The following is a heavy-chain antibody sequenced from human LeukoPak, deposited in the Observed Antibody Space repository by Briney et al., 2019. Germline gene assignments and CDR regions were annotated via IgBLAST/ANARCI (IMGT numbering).Heavy chain of an antibody. D-gene: IGHD4-11*01. CDR2: INPSGGST. Sequence: ASVKVSCKASGYTFTSYYMHWVRQAPGQGLEWMGIINPSGGSTSYAQKFQGRVTMTRDTSTSTVYMELSSLRYEDTAVYYCATDYTDYSLDYWRQGTLVTVTS. CDR1: GYTFTSYY. CDR3: ATDYTDYSLDY. V-gene: IGHV1-46*01. J-gene: IGHJ4*02.